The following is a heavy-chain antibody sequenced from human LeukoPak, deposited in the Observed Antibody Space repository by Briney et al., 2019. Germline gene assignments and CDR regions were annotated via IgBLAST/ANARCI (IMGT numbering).Heavy chain of an antibody. Sequence: SETLSLTCTVSGVSTSSFFWGWIRHPPGKGLEFIGSVYSSGGTTYNPSLHSRVTISLYKAKNQFSLRVMSVPAADTAVYFCARLYDTVDYDNSAYHFDFWGQGTLVTVSS. J-gene: IGHJ4*02. CDR3: ARLYDTVDYDNSAYHFDF. CDR1: GVSTSSFF. D-gene: IGHD3-22*01. V-gene: IGHV4-4*09. CDR2: VYSSGGT.